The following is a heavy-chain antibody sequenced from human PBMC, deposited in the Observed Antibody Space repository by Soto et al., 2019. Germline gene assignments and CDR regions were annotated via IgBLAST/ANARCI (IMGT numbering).Heavy chain of an antibody. CDR1: GFTFSSYA. D-gene: IGHD3-16*01. V-gene: IGHV3-30-3*01. CDR3: ARDRHMMDAFDI. CDR2: ISYDGSNK. J-gene: IGHJ3*02. Sequence: QVQLVESGGGVVQPGRSLRLSCAASGFTFSSYAMHWVRQAPGKGLEWVAVISYDGSNKYYADSVKGRFTISRDNSKNTLYLQMNSLRAEDTAVYYCARDRHMMDAFDIWGQGTMVTVSS.